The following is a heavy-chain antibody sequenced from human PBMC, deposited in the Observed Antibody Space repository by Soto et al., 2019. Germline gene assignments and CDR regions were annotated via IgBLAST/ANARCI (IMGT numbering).Heavy chain of an antibody. Sequence: QVQLVQSGAEVKEPGASVKVSCKPSGYTFTRNGISWVRQAPGQGLERVGWISTNSGNTDYAQKLQGRVTLTAATSANTAYLELRSLRSDDTAVYYWARDKDYMLDYWGQGTLVTVSS. J-gene: IGHJ4*02. CDR1: GYTFTRNG. CDR2: ISTNSGNT. D-gene: IGHD4-4*01. V-gene: IGHV1-18*01. CDR3: ARDKDYMLDY.